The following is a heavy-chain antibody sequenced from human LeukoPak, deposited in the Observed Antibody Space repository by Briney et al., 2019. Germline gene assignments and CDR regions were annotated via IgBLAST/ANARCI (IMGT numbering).Heavy chain of an antibody. J-gene: IGHJ4*02. V-gene: IGHV1-18*01. CDR3: ARDYYDSSGYYLSDY. CDR1: GYTFTSYG. Sequence: ASVKVSCKASGYTFTSYGISWVRQAPGQGLEWMGWISAYNGNTNYAQELQGRVTMTTDTSTSTAYMELRSLRSDDTAVYYCARDYYDSSGYYLSDYWGQGTLVTVSS. CDR2: ISAYNGNT. D-gene: IGHD3-22*01.